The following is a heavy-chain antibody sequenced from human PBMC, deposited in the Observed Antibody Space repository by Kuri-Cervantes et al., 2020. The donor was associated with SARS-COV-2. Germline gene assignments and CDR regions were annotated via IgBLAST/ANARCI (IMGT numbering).Heavy chain of an antibody. Sequence: GESLKISCAASGLTFSSYVMHWVRQAPDKGLDWVALIWYDGGNKYYVDSVKGRFTISRDNSKNTLYLQMNSLRAEDTAVYYCARGGYCSGGSCYSAGTFDIWGQGTMVTVSS. V-gene: IGHV3-33*01. J-gene: IGHJ3*02. CDR3: ARGGYCSGGSCYSAGTFDI. CDR2: IWYDGGNK. CDR1: GLTFSSYV. D-gene: IGHD2-15*01.